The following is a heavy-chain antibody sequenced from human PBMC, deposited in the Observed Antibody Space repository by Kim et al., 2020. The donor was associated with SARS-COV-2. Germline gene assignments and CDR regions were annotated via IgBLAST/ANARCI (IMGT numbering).Heavy chain of an antibody. D-gene: IGHD3-10*01. CDR1: GFTFSSYS. V-gene: IGHV3-21*01. J-gene: IGHJ4*02. Sequence: GGSLRLSCAASGFTFSSYSMNWVRQAPGKGLEWVSSISSSSSYIYYADSVKGRFTISRDNAKNSLYLQMNSLRAEDTAVYYCARDLGAIITMVRGVTYLDYWGQGTLVTVSS. CDR3: ARDLGAIITMVRGVTYLDY. CDR2: ISSSSSYI.